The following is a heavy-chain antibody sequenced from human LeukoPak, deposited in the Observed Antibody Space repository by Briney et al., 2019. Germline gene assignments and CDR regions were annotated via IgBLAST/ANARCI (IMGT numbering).Heavy chain of an antibody. CDR3: ARGCSGFCSVQGGFDI. CDR2: IYHSGST. Sequence: SETLSLTCTVSGYSISSGYYWGWIRQPPGKGLEWIGSIYHSGSTYYNPSLKSRVTISVDTSKNQFSLKLSSVTAADTAVYYCARGCSGFCSVQGGFDIWGQGTMVTVSS. V-gene: IGHV4-38-2*02. J-gene: IGHJ3*02. CDR1: GYSISSGYY. D-gene: IGHD3-3*01.